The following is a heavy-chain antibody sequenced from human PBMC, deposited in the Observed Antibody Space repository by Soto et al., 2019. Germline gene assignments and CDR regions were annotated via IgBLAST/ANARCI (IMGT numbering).Heavy chain of an antibody. CDR1: GGTFSSYA. V-gene: IGHV1-69*13. Sequence: SVQVSCKASGGTFSSYAISWVRQAPGQGLEWMGGIIPIFGTANYAQKFQGRVTITADESTSTAYMELSSLRSEDTAVYYCARGPSRGSYAWFDPWGQGTLVTVSS. CDR2: IIPIFGTA. J-gene: IGHJ5*02. CDR3: ARGPSRGSYAWFDP. D-gene: IGHD1-26*01.